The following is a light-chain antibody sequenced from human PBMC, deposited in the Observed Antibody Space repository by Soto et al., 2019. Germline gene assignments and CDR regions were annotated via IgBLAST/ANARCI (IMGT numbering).Light chain of an antibody. V-gene: IGLV7-46*01. Sequence: QAVVTQEPSLTVSPGGTVTLTCGSSTGAVTSGHYPHWFQQKSGQAPRTLIYDTNNRHSWTPARFSGSLLGGKGALTLSDAQPEDEADYYCLLIYPGVGEVFGTGTKLT. CDR1: TGAVTSGHY. CDR2: DTN. J-gene: IGLJ1*01. CDR3: LLIYPGVGEV.